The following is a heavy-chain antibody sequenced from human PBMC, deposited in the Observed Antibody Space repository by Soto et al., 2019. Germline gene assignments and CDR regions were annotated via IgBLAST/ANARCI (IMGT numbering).Heavy chain of an antibody. CDR2: IYTSGST. CDR1: GGSISSYY. V-gene: IGHV4-4*07. Sequence: ETLSLTCTVSGGSISSYYWSWIRQPAGKGLEWIGRIYTSGSTNYNPSLKSRVTMSVDTSKNQFSLKLSSVTAADTAVYYWARGRGYGGKYYYGMDVWGQGTTVTVS. J-gene: IGHJ6*02. CDR3: ARGRGYGGKYYYGMDV. D-gene: IGHD3-22*01.